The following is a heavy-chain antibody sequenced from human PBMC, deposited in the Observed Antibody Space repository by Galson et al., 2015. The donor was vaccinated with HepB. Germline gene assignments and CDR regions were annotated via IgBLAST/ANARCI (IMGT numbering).Heavy chain of an antibody. CDR1: GFTFDDYT. V-gene: IGHV3-43*01. J-gene: IGHJ6*02. CDR2: ISWDGGST. CDR3: AKDMRCSSTSCYPGYYYYGMDV. D-gene: IGHD2-2*01. Sequence: SLRLSCAASGFTFDDYTMHWVRQAPGKGLEWVSLISWDGGSTYYADSVKGRFTISRDNSKNSLYLQMNSLRTEDTALYYCAKDMRCSSTSCYPGYYYYGMDVWGQGTTVTVSS.